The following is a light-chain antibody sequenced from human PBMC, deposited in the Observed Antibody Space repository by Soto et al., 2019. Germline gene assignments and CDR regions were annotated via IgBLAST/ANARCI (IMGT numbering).Light chain of an antibody. CDR1: QSVGSDF. V-gene: IGKV3-20*01. CDR3: QQYSSWLWT. Sequence: EIVLTQSPGTLSLSPGERATLSCRASQSVGSDFLAWYQQRPGQPPRILIFGASGRATGIPDRFSGSGSGTDFTLTIASLQSEDFAIYYCQQYSSWLWTFGQGTKVDIK. J-gene: IGKJ1*01. CDR2: GAS.